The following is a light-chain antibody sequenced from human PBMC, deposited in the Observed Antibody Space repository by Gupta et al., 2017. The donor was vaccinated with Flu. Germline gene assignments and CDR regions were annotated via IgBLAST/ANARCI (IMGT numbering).Light chain of an antibody. Sequence: QSALTQPPSVSGSPGQSVPISSTGTGSDVGTYNRVTWYRQPPGTAPKLIIYEVSNRPPGVPDRCSGSKSGNTASLTISGLQGEDEADYYCSSYTTSYTFVFGTGTKVTVL. J-gene: IGLJ1*01. CDR2: EVS. V-gene: IGLV2-18*02. CDR1: GSDVGTYNR. CDR3: SSYTTSYTFV.